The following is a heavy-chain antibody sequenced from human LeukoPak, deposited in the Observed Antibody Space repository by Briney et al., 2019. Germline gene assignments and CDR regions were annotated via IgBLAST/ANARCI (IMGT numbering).Heavy chain of an antibody. V-gene: IGHV3-33*01. J-gene: IGHJ4*02. Sequence: GGSLSLSCAASGFTFSSYGMHWVRQAPGKGLEWVAVIWYDGSNKYYADSVKGRFTISRDNSKNTLYLQMNSLRAEDTAVYYCARSQGWGHDLGVDYFDYWGQGALVTVSS. D-gene: IGHD3-3*01. CDR2: IWYDGSNK. CDR1: GFTFSSYG. CDR3: ARSQGWGHDLGVDYFDY.